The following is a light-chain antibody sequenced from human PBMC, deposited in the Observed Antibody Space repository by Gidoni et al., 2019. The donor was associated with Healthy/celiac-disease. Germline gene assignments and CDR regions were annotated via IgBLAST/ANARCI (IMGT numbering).Light chain of an antibody. Sequence: DIQMTQSPSSLSASVGDRVTITCRASQGISNYLAWYQQKPGIVPKLLIYAASTLQSGVPSRFSGSGSGTEFTLTISSLQPEDVATYYCQKYNSALSLTFGGGTKVEIK. CDR1: QGISNY. J-gene: IGKJ4*01. V-gene: IGKV1-27*01. CDR3: QKYNSALSLT. CDR2: AAS.